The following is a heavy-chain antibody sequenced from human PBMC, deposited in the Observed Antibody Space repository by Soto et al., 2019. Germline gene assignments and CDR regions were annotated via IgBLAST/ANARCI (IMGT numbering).Heavy chain of an antibody. V-gene: IGHV4-59*01. CDR2: IYYSGST. J-gene: IGHJ3*02. Sequence: SETLSLTCTVSGGSISSYYWSWIRQPPGKGLEWIGYIYYSGSTNYNPSLKSRVTISVDTSKNQFSLKLSSVTAADTAVYYCARSRSLRMAFDIWGQGTMVTVSS. CDR1: GGSISSYY. CDR3: ARSRSLRMAFDI.